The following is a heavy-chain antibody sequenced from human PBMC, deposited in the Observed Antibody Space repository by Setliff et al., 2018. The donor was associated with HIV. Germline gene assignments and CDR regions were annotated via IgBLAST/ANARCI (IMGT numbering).Heavy chain of an antibody. CDR2: IYPSGST. V-gene: IGHV4-4*02. D-gene: IGHD3-22*01. J-gene: IGHJ4*02. CDR1: GGSISSNW. Sequence: PSETLSLTCAVSGGSISSNWWRWVRQSPGKGLVWIGEIYPSGSTHYNPSLQSRVTISVDKSKSQFSLKLNSVTAADTAVYYCGGNGYYSIDYWGQGTLVTVSS. CDR3: GGNGYYSIDY.